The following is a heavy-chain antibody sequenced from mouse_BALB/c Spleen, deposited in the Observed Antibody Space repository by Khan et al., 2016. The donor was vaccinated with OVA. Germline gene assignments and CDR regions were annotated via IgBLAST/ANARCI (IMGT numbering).Heavy chain of an antibody. J-gene: IGHJ3*01. CDR3: GRISIITVEGFAY. D-gene: IGHD1-1*01. V-gene: IGHV1-18*01. CDR1: GYSFTGYY. CDR2: VNPNNGGT. Sequence: IQLVQSGPDLVKPGASVKISCKTSGYSFTGYYIHWVKQSQGKSLEWIGRVNPNNGGTTYNQKFTGKAILTVEKSSSTAYMELRSLTSEDSAVYYCGRISIITVEGFAYGGQGTLVTVSA.